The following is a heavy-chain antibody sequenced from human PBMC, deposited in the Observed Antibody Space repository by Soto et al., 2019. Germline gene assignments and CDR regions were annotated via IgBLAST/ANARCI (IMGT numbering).Heavy chain of an antibody. CDR1: GFNFRSHA. D-gene: IGHD1-1*01. J-gene: IGHJ5*01. CDR3: DSAWGATGIGGCFDS. Sequence: EVQLLESGGGLVQPGGSLRVSCAVSGFNFRSHAMSWVRQAPGKGLEWVSGISGHAGATYYTDSVKGRFTISRDNYKYTEFLEMKRMRAEDADISDCDSAWGATGIGGCFDSWGQGTLVSVSS. V-gene: IGHV3-23*01. CDR2: ISGHAGAT.